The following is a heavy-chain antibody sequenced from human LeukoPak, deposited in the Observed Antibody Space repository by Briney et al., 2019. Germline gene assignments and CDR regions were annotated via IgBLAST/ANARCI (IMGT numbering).Heavy chain of an antibody. J-gene: IGHJ4*02. V-gene: IGHV3-23*01. CDR2: ISGSGGST. D-gene: IGHD3-9*01. Sequence: PGGSLRLSCAASGFTFSNYAMSWVRQAPGKGLEWVSAISGSGGSTYYADSVKGRFTISRDNSKNTLYLQMNSLRAEDTAVYYCAKVSRYFDWLLSAFDYWGQGTLVTVSS. CDR1: GFTFSNYA. CDR3: AKVSRYFDWLLSAFDY.